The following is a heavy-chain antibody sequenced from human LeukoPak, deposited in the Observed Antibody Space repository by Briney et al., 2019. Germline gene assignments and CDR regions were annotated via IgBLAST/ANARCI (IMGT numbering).Heavy chain of an antibody. CDR2: ISKSDDST. Sequence: GGSLRLSCAASGFTFSSYAMTWVRQAPGKGLAWVSSISKSDDSTYYADSVKGRFTTSRDNSKNTVYLHMDSLRVEDTAIYYCARGALIPDFRGQGTLVTVTS. CDR1: GFTFSSYA. J-gene: IGHJ4*02. V-gene: IGHV3-23*01. D-gene: IGHD2-21*01. CDR3: ARGALIPDF.